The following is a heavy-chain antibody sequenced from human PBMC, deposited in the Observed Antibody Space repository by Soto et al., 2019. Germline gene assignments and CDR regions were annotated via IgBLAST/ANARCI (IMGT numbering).Heavy chain of an antibody. CDR2: IWYDGSNK. V-gene: IGHV3-33*06. Sequence: GWSLRLSCAASGFTFSSYGMHWVRQAPGKGLEWVAGIWYDGSNKYYADSVKGRFTISRDNSKNTLYLQMNSLRAEDTAVYYCAKDPPDFWRGYAFFDYWGQGTLVTVSS. J-gene: IGHJ4*02. CDR3: AKDPPDFWRGYAFFDY. D-gene: IGHD3-3*01. CDR1: GFTFSSYG.